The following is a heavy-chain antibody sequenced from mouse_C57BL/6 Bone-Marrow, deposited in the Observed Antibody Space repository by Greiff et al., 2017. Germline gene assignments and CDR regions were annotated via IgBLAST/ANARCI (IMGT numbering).Heavy chain of an antibody. CDR2: IYPRDGST. V-gene: IGHV1-85*01. CDR1: GYTFTSYD. J-gene: IGHJ1*03. D-gene: IGHD1-1*01. Sequence: VQLQQSGPELVKPGASVKLSCKASGYTFTSYDINGVKQRPGQGLEWIGWIYPRDGSTKYNEKLKGKATLTVDTSSSTAYMELHSLTSEDSAVYFCARDYGSSYWYFDVWGTGTTVTVSS. CDR3: ARDYGSSYWYFDV.